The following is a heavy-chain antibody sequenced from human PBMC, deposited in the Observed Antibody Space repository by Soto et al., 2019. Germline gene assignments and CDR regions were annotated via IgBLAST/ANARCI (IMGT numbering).Heavy chain of an antibody. Sequence: QVQLVQSGAEVKKPGASVKVSCKASGYTFITYDINWVRQAPGQGLEWMGWMNPYNGNAGYAQNFQGRVTMTRNTSINTAYMELSSLRSNDTAVYFCARVSVDVPEWGQGTLITVSS. CDR2: MNPYNGNA. CDR1: GYTFITYD. CDR3: ARVSVDVPE. J-gene: IGHJ4*02. V-gene: IGHV1-8*01. D-gene: IGHD5-12*01.